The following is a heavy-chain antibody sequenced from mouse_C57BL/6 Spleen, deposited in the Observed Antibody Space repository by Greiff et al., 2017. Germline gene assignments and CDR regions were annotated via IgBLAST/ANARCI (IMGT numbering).Heavy chain of an antibody. CDR3: ARERTYWYFDV. J-gene: IGHJ1*03. CDR1: GYAFSSYW. V-gene: IGHV1-80*01. CDR2: IYPGDGDT. Sequence: QVQLQQSGAELVKPGASVKISCKASGYAFSSYWMNWVKQRPGKGLEWIGQIYPGDGDTNYNGKFKGKATLTADKSSSTAYMQLSSLTSADSAVYFCARERTYWYFDVWGTGTTVTVSS.